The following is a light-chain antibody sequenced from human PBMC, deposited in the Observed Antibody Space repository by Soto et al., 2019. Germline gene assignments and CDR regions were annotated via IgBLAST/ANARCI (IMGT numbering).Light chain of an antibody. CDR1: SSDVGAYNY. CDR2: EVS. CDR3: SSYTSSNILV. Sequence: QSALTQPASVSGSPGQSITISCTGTSSDVGAYNYVSWYQQHPGKAPKLMIFEVSDRPSGVSNRFSGSKSGNTASLTISGLRAEDEADYYCSSYTSSNILVFGGGIKLTVL. V-gene: IGLV2-14*01. J-gene: IGLJ2*01.